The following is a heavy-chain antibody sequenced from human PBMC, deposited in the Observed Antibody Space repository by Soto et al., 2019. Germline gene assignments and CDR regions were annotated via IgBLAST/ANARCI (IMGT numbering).Heavy chain of an antibody. CDR1: GFTFSSFF. V-gene: IGHV3-74*01. D-gene: IGHD1-20*01. CDR3: ARTYLSGIEGFDP. CDR2: ISGDGGTI. Sequence: GESLKISCAASGFTFSSFFMHWVRQVPGEGLEWVSRISGDGGTISYADSVKGRFTISRDNAKNTLYLQMNSLRDEDTAVYYCARTYLSGIEGFDPWGQGNLVTVSS. J-gene: IGHJ5*02.